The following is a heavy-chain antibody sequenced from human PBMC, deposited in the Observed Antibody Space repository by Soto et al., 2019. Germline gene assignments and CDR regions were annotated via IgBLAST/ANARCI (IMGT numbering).Heavy chain of an antibody. V-gene: IGHV3-74*01. Sequence: EVQLVESGGGLVQPGGSLRLSCAASGFTFSSYWMHWVRQAPGKGLVWVSRVNSDVNSTNYADSVKGRFTISRDNAKDTLYLQMNSLRAEDTAVYYCAREGNYGNHHDGFDIWGQGTMVTVSS. CDR1: GFTFSSYW. CDR3: AREGNYGNHHDGFDI. J-gene: IGHJ3*02. CDR2: VNSDVNST. D-gene: IGHD1-7*01.